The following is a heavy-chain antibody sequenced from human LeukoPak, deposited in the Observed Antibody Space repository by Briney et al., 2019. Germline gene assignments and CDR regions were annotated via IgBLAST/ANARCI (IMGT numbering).Heavy chain of an antibody. D-gene: IGHD5-18*01. J-gene: IGHJ4*02. Sequence: GGSLRLSCAASGFIFSSYWMHWVRHAPGEGLVWVSRINSDGSSTSYADSVKGRFTISRDNAKNTLYLQMNSLRAEDTAVYYCARGKVDTAMAIDYWGQGTLVTASS. CDR1: GFIFSSYW. CDR3: ARGKVDTAMAIDY. CDR2: INSDGSST. V-gene: IGHV3-74*01.